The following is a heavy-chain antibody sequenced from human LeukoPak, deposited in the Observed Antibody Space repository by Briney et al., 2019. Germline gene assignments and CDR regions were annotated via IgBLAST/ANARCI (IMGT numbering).Heavy chain of an antibody. CDR3: ARLQIYYYYYMDV. CDR1: GYSISSGYY. Sequence: SETLSLTCTVSGYSISSGYYWGWIRPPPGKGLEWIGSIYHSGSTYYNPSLKSRVTISVDTSKNQFSLKLSSVTAADTAVYYCARLQIYYYYYMDVWGKGTTVTVSS. D-gene: IGHD1-1*01. V-gene: IGHV4-38-2*02. J-gene: IGHJ6*03. CDR2: IYHSGST.